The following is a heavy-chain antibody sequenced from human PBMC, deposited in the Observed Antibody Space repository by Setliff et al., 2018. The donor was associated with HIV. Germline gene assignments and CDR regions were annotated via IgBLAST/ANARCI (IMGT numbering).Heavy chain of an antibody. V-gene: IGHV3-11*04. Sequence: PGGSLRLSCAASGFTFSNAWMSWVRQAPGKGLEWVSYISSSGGTIYYADSVKGRFTISRDNAKKSLYLQMNSLRADDTAVYYCARAFSGYYFDYWGQGTLVTVSS. CDR3: ARAFSGYYFDY. CDR1: GFTFSNAW. CDR2: ISSSGGTI. D-gene: IGHD3-3*01. J-gene: IGHJ4*02.